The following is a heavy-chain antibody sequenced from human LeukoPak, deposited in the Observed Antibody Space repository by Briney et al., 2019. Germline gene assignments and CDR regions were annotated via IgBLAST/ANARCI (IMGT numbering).Heavy chain of an antibody. CDR3: ARGGSGWYVGGSFDY. J-gene: IGHJ4*02. D-gene: IGHD6-19*01. CDR1: GFTFSSYW. CDR2: INGDGSST. Sequence: GGSLRLSCAASGFTFSSYWMHWVRQAPGKGLVWVSRINGDGSSTSYADSVKGRFTISRDNAKNTLYLQMNSLRAEDTAVYYCARGGSGWYVGGSFDYWGQGTLVTVS. V-gene: IGHV3-74*01.